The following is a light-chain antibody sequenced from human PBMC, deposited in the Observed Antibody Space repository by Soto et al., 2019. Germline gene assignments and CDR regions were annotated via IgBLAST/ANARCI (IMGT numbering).Light chain of an antibody. J-gene: IGKJ3*01. CDR3: QQRSNWPPFT. Sequence: EIVLTQSPATLSLSPGERATLSCRASQSVSSYLAWYQQKPGHALSLLIYDSSNRATCIPARFSGSGSGTDLTLTISSLEPEDFAVYYCQQRSNWPPFTFGPGTKVDIK. CDR2: DSS. CDR1: QSVSSY. V-gene: IGKV3-11*01.